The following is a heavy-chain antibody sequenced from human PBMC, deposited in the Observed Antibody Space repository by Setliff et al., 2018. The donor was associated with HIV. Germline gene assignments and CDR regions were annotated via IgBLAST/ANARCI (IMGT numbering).Heavy chain of an antibody. V-gene: IGHV4-31*03. CDR1: GDSVSNGAYY. CDR2: IYYSGHT. Sequence: SETLSLTCSVSGDSVSNGAYYWSWIRQHPGKGLEWIGHIYYSGHTHYNPSLKSRVSISVDASKNQFSLRLSSVTAADTAVYSCARASWFSSSSGDYYYMDVWGKGATVTVS. J-gene: IGHJ6*03. CDR3: ARASWFSSSSGDYYYMDV. D-gene: IGHD6-6*01.